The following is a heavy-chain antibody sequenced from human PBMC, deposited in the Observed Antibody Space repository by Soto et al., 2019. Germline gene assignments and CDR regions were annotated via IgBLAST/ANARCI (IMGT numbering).Heavy chain of an antibody. CDR2: IIPIFGTA. CDR3: AEGDFWSGYSRGWFVP. V-gene: IGHV1-69*13. CDR1: GGTISSHA. Sequence: SVKGSCKASGGTISSHAISWVRQAPGQGLEWMGGIIPIFGTANYAQKFQGRVTITADESTSTAYMELSSLRSEDTAVYYCAEGDFWSGYSRGWFVPWGQATLVTVSS. D-gene: IGHD3-3*01. J-gene: IGHJ5*02.